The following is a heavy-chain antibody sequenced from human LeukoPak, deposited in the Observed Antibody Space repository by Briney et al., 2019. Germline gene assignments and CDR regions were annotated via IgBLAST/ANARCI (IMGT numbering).Heavy chain of an antibody. D-gene: IGHD2-2*01. CDR1: GFTFSSYA. CDR3: ARARYCANTICYIGGGLDV. CDR2: ISYDGSNK. Sequence: GGSLRLSCAASGFTFSSYAMHWVRQAPGKGLEWVAVISYDGSNKYYADSVKGRFTISRDNSKNTLYLQMNSLRAEDAAVYYCARARYCANTICYIGGGLDVWGPGTTVTVSS. V-gene: IGHV3-30-3*01. J-gene: IGHJ6*02.